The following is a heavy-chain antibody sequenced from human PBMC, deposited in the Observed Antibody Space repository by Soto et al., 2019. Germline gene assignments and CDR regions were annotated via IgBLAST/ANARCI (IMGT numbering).Heavy chain of an antibody. CDR2: ISYDGSNK. V-gene: IGHV3-30*18. J-gene: IGHJ6*02. Sequence: PXGSLRLSCAASGFTFSSYGMHWVRQAPGKGLEWVAVISYDGSNKYYADSVKGRFTISRDNSKNTLYLQMNSLRAQDTAVYYCAKDNEMATLYYGMDVWGQGTTVTVSS. D-gene: IGHD5-12*01. CDR3: AKDNEMATLYYGMDV. CDR1: GFTFSSYG.